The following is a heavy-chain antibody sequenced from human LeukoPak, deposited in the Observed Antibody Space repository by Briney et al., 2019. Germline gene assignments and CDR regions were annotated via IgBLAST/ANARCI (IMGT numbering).Heavy chain of an antibody. D-gene: IGHD3-3*01. CDR1: GYTFTSYG. CDR2: ISAYNGNT. V-gene: IGHV1-18*01. Sequence: EASVKVSCKASGYTFTSYGISWVRQAPGQGLEWMGWISAYNGNTNYAQKLQGRVTMTTDTSTSTAYMELRSLRSDDTAVYYCAREKGGHTIFGRSFYYFDYWGQGTLVTVSS. J-gene: IGHJ4*02. CDR3: AREKGGHTIFGRSFYYFDY.